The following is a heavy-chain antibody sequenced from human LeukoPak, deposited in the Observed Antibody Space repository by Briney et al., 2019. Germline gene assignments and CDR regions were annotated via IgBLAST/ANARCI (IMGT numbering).Heavy chain of an antibody. Sequence: GASVKVSCKASGGTFSSYAISWVRQAPGQGLEWMGRIIPILGIANYAQKLQGRVTMTTDTSTSTAYMELRSLRSDDTAVYYCARDRRARPYSSSSSLGYWGQGTLVTVSS. CDR3: ARDRRARPYSSSSSLGY. V-gene: IGHV1-69*04. D-gene: IGHD6-6*01. CDR2: IIPILGIA. CDR1: GGTFSSYA. J-gene: IGHJ4*02.